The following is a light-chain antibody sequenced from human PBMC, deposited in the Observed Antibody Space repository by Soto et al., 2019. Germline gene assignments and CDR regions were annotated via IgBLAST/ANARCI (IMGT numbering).Light chain of an antibody. CDR2: PAS. V-gene: IGKV1-27*01. CDR3: QKCDSAPYT. Sequence: DIQMTQSPSSLSASVGDRVTITCRTSQDISNYLAWYQQKPGKVPKLLIYPASTLQSGVPSRFGGSGSGTDFTLTISSLQPEDVATYYCQKCDSAPYTFGQGTKLEIK. CDR1: QDISNY. J-gene: IGKJ2*01.